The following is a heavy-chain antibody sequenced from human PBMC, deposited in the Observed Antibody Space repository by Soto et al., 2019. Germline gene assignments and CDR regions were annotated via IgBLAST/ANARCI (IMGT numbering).Heavy chain of an antibody. D-gene: IGHD3-22*01. Sequence: QVQLVESGGGVVQPGRSLRLSCAASGFTFSSYGMHWVRQAPGKGLEWVAVISYDGSNKYYADSVKGRFTISRDNSKNXXYXQXXSLRAEDTAVYYCAKNSQRHHWYYDSSGYLYYFDYWGQGTLVTVSS. CDR1: GFTFSSYG. V-gene: IGHV3-30*18. CDR3: AKNSQRHHWYYDSSGYLYYFDY. CDR2: ISYDGSNK. J-gene: IGHJ4*02.